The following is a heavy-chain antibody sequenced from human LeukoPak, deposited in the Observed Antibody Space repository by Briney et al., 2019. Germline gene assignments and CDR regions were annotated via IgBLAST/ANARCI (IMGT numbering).Heavy chain of an antibody. D-gene: IGHD2-15*01. V-gene: IGHV3-30*18. CDR3: AKVVVAASEAGSFDY. Sequence: PGRSLRLSCAASGVTSSSYGMHWVGQAPGKGLEWVAVISYDGSNKYYADSVKGRFTISRDNSKNTLYLQMNSLRAEDTAVYYCAKVVVAASEAGSFDYWGQGTLVTVSS. J-gene: IGHJ4*02. CDR1: GVTSSSYG. CDR2: ISYDGSNK.